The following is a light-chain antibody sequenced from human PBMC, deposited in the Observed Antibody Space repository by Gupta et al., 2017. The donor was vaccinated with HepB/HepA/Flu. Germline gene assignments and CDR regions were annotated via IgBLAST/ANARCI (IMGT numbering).Light chain of an antibody. V-gene: IGKV4-1*01. J-gene: IGKJ1*01. CDR3: QKYYSSPQT. Sequence: DIVMTHSPDALGVSRGEGATINCKSSQSGAYKSKNYLAWYQQKPGQPPKLLIYWACTREAGVPDRFSGSGSGTDLSLTSSSLQAEGVAFYYCQKYYSSPQTFGQGTKVEIK. CDR2: WAC. CDR1: QSGAYKSKNY.